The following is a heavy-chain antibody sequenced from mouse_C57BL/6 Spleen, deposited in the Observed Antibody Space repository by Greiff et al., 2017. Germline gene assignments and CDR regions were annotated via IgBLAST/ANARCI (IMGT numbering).Heavy chain of an antibody. D-gene: IGHD2-1*01. J-gene: IGHJ4*01. CDR3: AREDDGNLYYAMDY. Sequence: VQPQQSGPELVKPGASVKISCKASGYAFSSSWMNWVKQRPGKGLEWIGRIYPGDGDTNYNGKFKGKATLTADKSSSTAYMQLSSLTSEDSAVYFCAREDDGNLYYAMDYWGQGTSVTVSS. CDR2: IYPGDGDT. CDR1: GYAFSSSW. V-gene: IGHV1-82*01.